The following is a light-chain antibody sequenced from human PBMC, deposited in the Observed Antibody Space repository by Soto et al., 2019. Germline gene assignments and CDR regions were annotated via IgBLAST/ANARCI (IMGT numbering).Light chain of an antibody. Sequence: QSALTQPASVSGSPGQSITISCTGTSRDVGGYNYVSWYQQHPGKAPKLMIYEVSNRPSGVSNRFSGSKSGNTASLTISGVQAEDEADYYCSSYTSSSTWVFGGGTKVTVL. CDR2: EVS. J-gene: IGLJ3*02. CDR1: SRDVGGYNY. CDR3: SSYTSSSTWV. V-gene: IGLV2-14*01.